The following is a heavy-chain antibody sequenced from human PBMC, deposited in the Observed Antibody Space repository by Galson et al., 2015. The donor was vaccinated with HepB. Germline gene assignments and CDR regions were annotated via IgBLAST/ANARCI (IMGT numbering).Heavy chain of an antibody. CDR3: ARTGRTNRDGYKDLAIQGIDY. CDR1: GFTVSSNY. D-gene: IGHD5-24*01. CDR2: IYSGGST. V-gene: IGHV3-66*02. J-gene: IGHJ4*02. Sequence: SLRLSCAASGFTVSSNYMSWVRQAPGKGLEWVSVIYSGGSTYYADSVKGRFTISRDNSKNTLYLQMNSLRAEDTAVYYCARTGRTNRDGYKDLAIQGIDYWGQGTLVTVSS.